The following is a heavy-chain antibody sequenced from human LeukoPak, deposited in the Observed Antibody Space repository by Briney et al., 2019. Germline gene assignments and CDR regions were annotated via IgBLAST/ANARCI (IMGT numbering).Heavy chain of an antibody. CDR1: GFTFSSYS. J-gene: IGHJ4*02. Sequence: GGSLRLSCAASGFTFSSYSMNWVRQAPGKGLEWVSSISSSSSYIYYADSVKGRFTISRDNAKNSLYLQMNSLRAEDTAVYYCLTGAAAGMGFDYWGQGTLVTVSS. V-gene: IGHV3-21*01. CDR2: ISSSSSYI. CDR3: LTGAAAGMGFDY. D-gene: IGHD6-13*01.